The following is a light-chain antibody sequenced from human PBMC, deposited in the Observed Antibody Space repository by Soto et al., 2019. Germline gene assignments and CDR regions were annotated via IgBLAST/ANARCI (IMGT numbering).Light chain of an antibody. CDR2: STS. CDR1: QSITTF. CDR3: QQSYMDPIT. J-gene: IGKJ5*01. V-gene: IGKV1-39*01. Sequence: DIQVTQSRSSLSASVGDRVTITCRASQSITTFLNWYQQKPGNAPKLLIYSTSNLQSGVPSGFSGSGSGTDFTLSISSVQPEDFATYFCQQSYMDPITFGQGTRLEIK.